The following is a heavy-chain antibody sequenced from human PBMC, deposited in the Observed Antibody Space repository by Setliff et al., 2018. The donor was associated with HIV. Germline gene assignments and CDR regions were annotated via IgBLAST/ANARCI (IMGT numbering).Heavy chain of an antibody. V-gene: IGHV4-34*01. CDR3: ARGAPRGRLRFPNWFDP. D-gene: IGHD5-12*01. Sequence: SETLSLTCAVYGGSFSGYYWSWIRQPPGKGLEWLGEFSPTGSPPYNPSLESRVTMSVDTSKNQCSLKLRSLTAADTAIYYCARGAPRGRLRFPNWFDPWGQGTLVTVSS. J-gene: IGHJ5*02. CDR2: FSPTGSP. CDR1: GGSFSGYY.